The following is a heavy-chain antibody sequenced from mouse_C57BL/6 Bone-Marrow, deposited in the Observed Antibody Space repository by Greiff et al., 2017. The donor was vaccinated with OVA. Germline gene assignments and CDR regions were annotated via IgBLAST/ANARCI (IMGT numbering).Heavy chain of an antibody. D-gene: IGHD2-4*01. CDR1: GYTFTSYW. CDR3: GYDYDGAWFAY. V-gene: IGHV1-55*01. Sequence: QVQLQQPGAGLVKPGASVKMSCKASGYTFTSYWITWVKQRPGQGLEWIGDIYPGSGSTNYNEKFKSKATLTVDTSSSPAYMQLSSLTSEDSAVYYCGYDYDGAWFAYWGQGTLVTVSA. J-gene: IGHJ3*01. CDR2: IYPGSGST.